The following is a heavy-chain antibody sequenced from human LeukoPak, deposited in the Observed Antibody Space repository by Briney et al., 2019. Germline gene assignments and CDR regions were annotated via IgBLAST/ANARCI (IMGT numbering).Heavy chain of an antibody. Sequence: SVKVSCKASGGTFSGYAISWVRQAPGQGLEWMGRIIPIFGTANYAQKFQGRVTITTDESTSTAYMELSSLRSEDTAVYYCAREGGLRYSYYMDVWGKGTTVTVSS. CDR3: AREGGLRYSYYMDV. D-gene: IGHD3-9*01. CDR2: IIPIFGTA. CDR1: GGTFSGYA. V-gene: IGHV1-69*05. J-gene: IGHJ6*03.